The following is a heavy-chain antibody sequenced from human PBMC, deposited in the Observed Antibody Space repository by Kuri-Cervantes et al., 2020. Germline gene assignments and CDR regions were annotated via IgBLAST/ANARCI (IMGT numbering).Heavy chain of an antibody. CDR1: GGSFSGYY. CDR3: ARDTRDGHNYYDSSGTTHYFDY. Sequence: GSLRLSCAVYGGSFSGYYWSWIRQPPGKGLEWIGEINHSRSTNYTSSLKSRVTISVDTSKNQFSLKLSSVTAADTAVYYCARDTRDGHNYYDSSGTTHYFDYWGQGTLVTVSS. V-gene: IGHV4-34*01. J-gene: IGHJ4*02. D-gene: IGHD3-22*01. CDR2: INHSRST.